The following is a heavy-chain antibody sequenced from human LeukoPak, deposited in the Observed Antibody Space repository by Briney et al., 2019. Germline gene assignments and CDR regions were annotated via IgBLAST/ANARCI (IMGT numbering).Heavy chain of an antibody. V-gene: IGHV1-46*01. J-gene: IGHJ4*02. CDR3: ARLVGSYYFDY. CDR1: GYTFTSYY. Sequence: GASVKVSCTASGYTFTSYYMHWVRQAPGQGLEWMGIINPSGGSTSYAQKFQGRVTMTRDMSTSTVYMELSSLRSEDTAVYYCARLVGSYYFDYWGQGTLVTVSS. CDR2: INPSGGST. D-gene: IGHD1-26*01.